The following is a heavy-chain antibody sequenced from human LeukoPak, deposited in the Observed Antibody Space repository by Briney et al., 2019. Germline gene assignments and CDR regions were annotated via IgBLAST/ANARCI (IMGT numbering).Heavy chain of an antibody. Sequence: PSETLSLTCTVSGGSLSSYYWSWIRQPAGKGLEWIGRIYTCGSTNYNPSLKSRVTISVDKSKNQFSLKLSSVTAADTAVYYCARDAPYYYDSSARSFDIWGQGTMVTVSS. J-gene: IGHJ3*02. CDR3: ARDAPYYYDSSARSFDI. CDR1: GGSLSSYY. V-gene: IGHV4-4*07. D-gene: IGHD3-22*01. CDR2: IYTCGST.